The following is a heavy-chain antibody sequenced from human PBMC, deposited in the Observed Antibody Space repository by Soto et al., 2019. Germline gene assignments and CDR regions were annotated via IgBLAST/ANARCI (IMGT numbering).Heavy chain of an antibody. Sequence: QVQLVESGGGLVKPGGSLRLSCAASGFTFSDYYMSWIRQAPGKGLEWVSYISSSSSYTNYADSVKGRFTISRDNAKNSLYLQMNSLRAEDTAVYYCARDYYYDSSGYYYWGQGTLVTVSS. CDR3: ARDYYYDSSGYYY. J-gene: IGHJ4*02. V-gene: IGHV3-11*06. CDR2: ISSSSSYT. CDR1: GFTFSDYY. D-gene: IGHD3-22*01.